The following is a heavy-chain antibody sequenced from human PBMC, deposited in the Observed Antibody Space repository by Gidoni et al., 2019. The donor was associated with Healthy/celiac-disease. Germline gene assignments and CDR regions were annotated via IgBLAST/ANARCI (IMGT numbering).Heavy chain of an antibody. V-gene: IGHV1-18*04. D-gene: IGHD6-19*01. CDR1: GYTFTSYG. CDR3: AREFSGWYEFNAFDI. J-gene: IGHJ3*02. Sequence: QLQLVQSGAEVKKPGASVKVPCKASGYTFTSYGISWVRQAPGQGLEWMGWISAYQGNTNYAQKLQGRVTMTTDTSTSTAYMELRSLRSDDTGVYYCAREFSGWYEFNAFDIWGQGTMVTVSS. CDR2: ISAYQGNT.